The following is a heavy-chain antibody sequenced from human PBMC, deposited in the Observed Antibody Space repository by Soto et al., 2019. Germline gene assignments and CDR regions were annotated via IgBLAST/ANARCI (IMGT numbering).Heavy chain of an antibody. CDR2: INHSGST. D-gene: IGHD2-2*02. Sequence: QVQLQQWGAGLLKPSETLSLTCAVYGGSFSGYYWSWIRQPPGKGLEWIGEINHSGSTNYNPSLKIRVTISVDTSKNQFSLKLSSVTAADTAVYYCARVAVTIVPAAISWFDPWGQGTLVTVSS. J-gene: IGHJ5*02. V-gene: IGHV4-34*01. CDR1: GGSFSGYY. CDR3: ARVAVTIVPAAISWFDP.